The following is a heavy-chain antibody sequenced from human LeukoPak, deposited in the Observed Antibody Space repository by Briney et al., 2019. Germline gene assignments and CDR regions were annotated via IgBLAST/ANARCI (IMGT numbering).Heavy chain of an antibody. V-gene: IGHV1-69*05. CDR2: ITPIFGTA. Sequence: SVKVSCKASGGTFSSYAISWVRQAPGQGLEWMGGITPIFGTANYAQKFQGRVTITTDESTSTAYMELSSLRSEDTAVYYCARDTPDSSGYYYVGYWGRGTLATVSS. J-gene: IGHJ4*02. D-gene: IGHD3-22*01. CDR1: GGTFSSYA. CDR3: ARDTPDSSGYYYVGY.